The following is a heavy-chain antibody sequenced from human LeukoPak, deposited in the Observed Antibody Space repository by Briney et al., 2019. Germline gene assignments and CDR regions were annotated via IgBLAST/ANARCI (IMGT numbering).Heavy chain of an antibody. J-gene: IGHJ4*02. CDR2: ISGSGGST. Sequence: PGGSLRLSCAGSGFTFNNYAMSWVRQAPGKGLEWVSAISGSGGSTYYADSVKGRFTISRDNSKNTLYLQMNSLRAEDTAVYYCAKSMRWLQSQIDYWGQGTLVTVSS. D-gene: IGHD5-24*01. V-gene: IGHV3-23*01. CDR1: GFTFNNYA. CDR3: AKSMRWLQSQIDY.